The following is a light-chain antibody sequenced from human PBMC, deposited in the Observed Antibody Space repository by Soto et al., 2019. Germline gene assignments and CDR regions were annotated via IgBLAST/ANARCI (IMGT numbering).Light chain of an antibody. J-gene: IGKJ1*01. CDR1: QSISTY. Sequence: DIQMTQSPSSLAASVGARVTITCRASQSISTYLNWYQQKPGKAPKVLIFDASRLQSGVASRFSGSGSGTDVTLTISSLQPEDSATYYCQQSHSAPWTFGQGTKVQVK. CDR3: QQSHSAPWT. CDR2: DAS. V-gene: IGKV1-39*01.